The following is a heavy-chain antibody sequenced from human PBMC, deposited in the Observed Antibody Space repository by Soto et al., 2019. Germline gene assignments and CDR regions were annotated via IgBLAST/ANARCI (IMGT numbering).Heavy chain of an antibody. CDR2: ISGSGGST. J-gene: IGHJ3*02. CDR3: AKGPNPTAYDFWSGDAFDI. D-gene: IGHD3-3*01. V-gene: IGHV3-23*01. Sequence: GGSLRLSCAASGFTFSSYAMSWVRQAPGKGLEWVSAISGSGGSTYYADSVKGRFTISRDNSKNTLYLQMNSLRAEDTAVYYGAKGPNPTAYDFWSGDAFDIWGQGTMVTVSS. CDR1: GFTFSSYA.